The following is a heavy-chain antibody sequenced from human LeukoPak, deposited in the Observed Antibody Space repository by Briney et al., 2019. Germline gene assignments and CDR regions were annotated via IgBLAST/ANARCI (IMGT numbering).Heavy chain of an antibody. Sequence: QTGGSLRLSCAASGFTVSTYYMSWVRQAPGKGLEWVSVIYSGGSTYYSDSVKGRFTISRDNSKTTLYLQMNSLRAEDTAVYYCARASSRINFDYWGQGTLVTVSS. D-gene: IGHD2/OR15-2a*01. CDR3: ARASSRINFDY. J-gene: IGHJ4*02. CDR2: IYSGGST. V-gene: IGHV3-53*01. CDR1: GFTVSTYY.